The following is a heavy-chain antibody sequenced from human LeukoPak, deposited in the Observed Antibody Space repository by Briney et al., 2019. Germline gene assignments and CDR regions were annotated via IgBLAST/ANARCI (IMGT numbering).Heavy chain of an antibody. V-gene: IGHV3-23*01. CDR2: IYENGGTT. D-gene: IGHD3-16*01. CDR1: GFTFRSHA. Sequence: GGSLRLSCVGSGFTFRSHAMSWVRQAPEKGLEFVSGIYENGGTTYYADSVKGRFSISRDNSKNTLYLQMDSLRGEDTAVYYCAKDFPGGYWGQGTLVTVSS. CDR3: AKDFPGGY. J-gene: IGHJ4*02.